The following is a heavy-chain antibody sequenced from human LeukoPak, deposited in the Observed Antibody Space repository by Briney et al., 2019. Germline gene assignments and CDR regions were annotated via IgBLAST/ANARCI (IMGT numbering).Heavy chain of an antibody. Sequence: ASVKVSCKPSGDTFTTYDINWVRQATGQGLEWMGWMNPNSGNSGYAQKFQGRVTLTWSTSISTASMELSSLTSDDTAVYYCATGGTHSNYYHMDVWGKGTTVTVSS. V-gene: IGHV1-8*01. CDR1: GDTFTTYD. CDR2: MNPNSGNS. J-gene: IGHJ6*03. CDR3: ATGGTHSNYYHMDV. D-gene: IGHD2-8*02.